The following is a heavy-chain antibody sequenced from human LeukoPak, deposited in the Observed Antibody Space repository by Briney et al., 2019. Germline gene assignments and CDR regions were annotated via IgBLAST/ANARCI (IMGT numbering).Heavy chain of an antibody. CDR3: AKDFSESRINWSDS. Sequence: GGSLRLSCTASGFTFSSYAMNWVRQAPGRGLEWVSTITGSGSSPFYADSVRGRFTISRDNSKNTLYLQMNSLRAEDTAVYYCAKDFSESRINWSDSWGQGTLVTVSS. CDR2: ITGSGSSP. D-gene: IGHD3-3*01. CDR1: GFTFSSYA. V-gene: IGHV3-23*01. J-gene: IGHJ5*01.